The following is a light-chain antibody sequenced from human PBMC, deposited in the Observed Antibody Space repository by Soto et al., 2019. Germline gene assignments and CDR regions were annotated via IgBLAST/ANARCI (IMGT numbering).Light chain of an antibody. CDR1: NTDAGGYNY. Sequence: QSALTQPASVSLSPGQSIPVSCTGTNTDAGGYNYVSWYQHRPGKAPRLMIYEVRNRLSGVSNRFSGSKSGNTASLTISGLQSEDEADYYCTSYTPTGALVFGSGTKVTVL. J-gene: IGLJ6*01. V-gene: IGLV2-14*01. CDR3: TSYTPTGALV. CDR2: EVR.